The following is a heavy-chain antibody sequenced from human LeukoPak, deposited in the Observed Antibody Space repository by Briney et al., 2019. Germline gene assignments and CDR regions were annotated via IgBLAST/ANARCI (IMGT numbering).Heavy chain of an antibody. CDR1: GGTFSSYA. J-gene: IGHJ5*02. CDR3: ARVTTVMYNWFDP. V-gene: IGHV1-69*13. CDR2: IIPIFGTA. Sequence: ASVTLSCTASGGTFSSYAISWVRHAPGPGLEWMGGIIPIFGTANYAQKSQGRVTITADESTSTAYMELSSLRSEDTAVYYCARVTTVMYNWFDPWGQGTLVTVSS. D-gene: IGHD4-17*01.